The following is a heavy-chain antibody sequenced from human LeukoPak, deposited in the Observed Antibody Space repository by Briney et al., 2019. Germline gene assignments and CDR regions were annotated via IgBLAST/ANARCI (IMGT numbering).Heavy chain of an antibody. Sequence: SETLSLTCAVYGGSFSGYYWSWIRQPPGKGLEWIGEINHSGSTNYNPSLKSRVTISVDTSENQFSLKLSSVTAADTAVYYCARGIVVVPAATPPTYYYYYGMDVWGQGTTVTVSS. CDR2: INHSGST. J-gene: IGHJ6*02. V-gene: IGHV4-34*01. CDR3: ARGIVVVPAATPPTYYYYYGMDV. D-gene: IGHD2-2*01. CDR1: GGSFSGYY.